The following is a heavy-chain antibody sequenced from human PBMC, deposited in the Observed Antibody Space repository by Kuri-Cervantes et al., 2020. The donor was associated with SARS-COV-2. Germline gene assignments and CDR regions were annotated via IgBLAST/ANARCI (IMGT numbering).Heavy chain of an antibody. J-gene: IGHJ4*02. Sequence: GESLKISCAASGFTFSSYAMSWVRQAPGKGLEWVSTISGSGGSTYYADSMKGRFTISRDNSKNTLYLQMNSLRAEDTAVYYCAKASPTSYSSGWYAHYWGQGTLVTVSS. CDR3: AKASPTSYSSGWYAHY. D-gene: IGHD6-19*01. V-gene: IGHV3-23*01. CDR1: GFTFSSYA. CDR2: ISGSGGST.